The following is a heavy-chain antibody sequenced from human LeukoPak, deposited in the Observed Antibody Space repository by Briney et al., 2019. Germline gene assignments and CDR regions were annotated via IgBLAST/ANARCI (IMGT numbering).Heavy chain of an antibody. D-gene: IGHD6-19*01. Sequence: SVKVSCKASGYTFTSYGISWVRQAPGQGLEWMGWIIPIFGTANYAQKFQGRVTITTDESTSTAYMELSSLRSEDTAVYYCAREGSSGWYDLGAFDIWGQGTMVTVSS. V-gene: IGHV1-69*05. CDR3: AREGSSGWYDLGAFDI. J-gene: IGHJ3*02. CDR2: IIPIFGTA. CDR1: GYTFTSYG.